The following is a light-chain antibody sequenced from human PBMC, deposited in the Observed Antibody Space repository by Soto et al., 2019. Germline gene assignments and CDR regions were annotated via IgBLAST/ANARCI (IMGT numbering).Light chain of an antibody. CDR1: QSISSW. CDR3: QQYNSYSYT. J-gene: IGKJ2*01. Sequence: IQMTQSPSTLSASLLYRVTITCLASQSISSWLAWYQQKPGKSPKLLIYGASSLESGVPSRFSGSGSGTDFTLTINSLRSDDFATYFCQQYNSYSYTFGQGTKVDIK. V-gene: IGKV1-5*01. CDR2: GAS.